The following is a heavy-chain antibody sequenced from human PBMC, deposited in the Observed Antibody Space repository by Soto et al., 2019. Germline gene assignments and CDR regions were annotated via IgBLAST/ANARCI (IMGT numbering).Heavy chain of an antibody. CDR2: IYPGDSRS. D-gene: IGHD1-20*01. CDR3: ARARYSNWTGAFDV. V-gene: IGHV5-51*01. Sequence: VESLNISCKVSGYRFSIYWIGWVLQMPGKGLEWVGNIYPGDSRSTYSPSYQGQVIISADKSIDTAYLQWSSLKASDTAIYYCARARYSNWTGAFDVWGQGTMVTVSS. J-gene: IGHJ3*01. CDR1: GYRFSIYW.